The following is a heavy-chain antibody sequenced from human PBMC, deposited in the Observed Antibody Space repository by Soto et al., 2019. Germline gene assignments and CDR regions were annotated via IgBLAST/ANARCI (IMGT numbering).Heavy chain of an antibody. CDR1: SGSISSSNW. Sequence: SETLSLTCAVSSGSISSSNWWSWVRQPPGKGLEWIGEIYYSGSTNYNPSLKSRVTMSVDTSKKKFSLMLNSVTAADTAVYYCARVYYDILTGYYYAMDVWGQGTTVTVSS. CDR2: IYYSGST. J-gene: IGHJ6*02. V-gene: IGHV4-4*02. D-gene: IGHD3-9*01. CDR3: ARVYYDILTGYYYAMDV.